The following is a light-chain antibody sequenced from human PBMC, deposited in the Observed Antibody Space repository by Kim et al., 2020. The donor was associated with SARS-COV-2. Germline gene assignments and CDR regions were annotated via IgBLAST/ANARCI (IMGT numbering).Light chain of an antibody. V-gene: IGKV1-5*03. CDR2: KAS. Sequence: DIQMTQSPSTLSASVGDRVAITCRASQSIDSWLAWYQQKPGQAPKLLIYKASRLHSGVPSRFSGSGSGTEFTLTINGLQPDDFAMYFCQQYETYWTFGRGTKVDIK. J-gene: IGKJ1*01. CDR3: QQYETYWT. CDR1: QSIDSW.